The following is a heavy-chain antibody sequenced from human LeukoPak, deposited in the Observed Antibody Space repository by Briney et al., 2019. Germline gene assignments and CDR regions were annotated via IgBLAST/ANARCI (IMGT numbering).Heavy chain of an antibody. D-gene: IGHD3-10*01. J-gene: IGHJ3*02. CDR3: ARSYYYGSGSYPHDAFDI. V-gene: IGHV1-69*01. CDR1: GGTFSSYA. Sequence: GSSVKVSCKASGGTFSSYAISWVRQAPGQGLEWMGGIIPIFGTANYAQKFQGRVTITADESTSTAYMELSSLRSEDTAVYYRARSYYYGSGSYPHDAFDIWGQGTMVTVSS. CDR2: IIPIFGTA.